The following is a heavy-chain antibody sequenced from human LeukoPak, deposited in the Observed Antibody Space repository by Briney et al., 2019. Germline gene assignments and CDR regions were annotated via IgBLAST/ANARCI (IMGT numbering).Heavy chain of an antibody. CDR2: INPNSGGT. Sequence: GASVKVSCKASGYTFTSYGISWVRQAPGQGLEWMGWINPNSGGTNYAQKFQGRVTMTRDTSISTAYMELSRLRSGDTAVYYCARGVGRYFDLDYYFDYWGQGTLVTVSS. J-gene: IGHJ4*02. V-gene: IGHV1-2*02. CDR1: GYTFTSYG. D-gene: IGHD3-9*01. CDR3: ARGVGRYFDLDYYFDY.